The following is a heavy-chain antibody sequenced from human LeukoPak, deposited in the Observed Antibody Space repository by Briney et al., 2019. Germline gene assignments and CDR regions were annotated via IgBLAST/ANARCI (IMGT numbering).Heavy chain of an antibody. CDR3: KGMIEYYGSGYFDWDY. J-gene: IGHJ4*02. D-gene: IGHD3-22*01. V-gene: IGHV3-23*01. Sequence: PGGSLRLSCAASGFTFSSYAMSWVRQAPGKGLEWVSAISGSGGSTYYADSVKGRFTISRDNSKNTLYLQMNSLRADDTAVYYWKGMIEYYGSGYFDWDYWGQG. CDR2: ISGSGGST. CDR1: GFTFSSYA.